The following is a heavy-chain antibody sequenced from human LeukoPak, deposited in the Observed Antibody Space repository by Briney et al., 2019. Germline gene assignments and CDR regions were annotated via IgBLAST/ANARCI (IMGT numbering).Heavy chain of an antibody. CDR1: GGTFSSYA. CDR3: ARDSRLYCSGGSCSDY. D-gene: IGHD2-15*01. Sequence: SVKVSCKASGGTFSSYAISWVRQAPRQALEWMVGIIPIFGTANYAQQFQGRVTITADKSTSTAYMELSSLRSEDTAVYYCARDSRLYCSGGSCSDYWGQGTLVTVSS. CDR2: IIPIFGTA. J-gene: IGHJ4*02. V-gene: IGHV1-69*06.